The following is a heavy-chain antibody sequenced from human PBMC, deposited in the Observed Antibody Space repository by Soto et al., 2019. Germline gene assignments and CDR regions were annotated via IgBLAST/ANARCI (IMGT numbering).Heavy chain of an antibody. CDR3: ARIHYHGSGCLYYFGY. CDR2: INSDGSST. CDR1: GFTFSSYW. D-gene: IGHD3-10*01. Sequence: EVQLVESGGGLVQPGGSLRLSCAASGFTFSSYWMHWVRQAPGKGLVWVSRINSDGSSTSYADSVKGRFTISRDNAKNTLYLQMSSPGAKDTAVYYWARIHYHGSGCLYYFGYWGQGTLVTVSS. V-gene: IGHV3-74*01. J-gene: IGHJ4*02.